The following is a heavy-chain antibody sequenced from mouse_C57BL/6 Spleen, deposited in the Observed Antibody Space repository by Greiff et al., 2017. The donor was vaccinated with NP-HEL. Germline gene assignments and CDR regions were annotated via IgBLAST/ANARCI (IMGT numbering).Heavy chain of an antibody. Sequence: QVQLQQPGAELVKPGASVKMSCKASGYTFNSYWITWVKQRPGQGLEWIGDIYPGSGSTNYNEKFKSKATLTVDTSSSTAYMQLSSLTSEDSAVYYCARDCHYYGSLDYWGQGTTLTVSS. J-gene: IGHJ2*01. D-gene: IGHD1-1*01. CDR2: IYPGSGST. CDR1: GYTFNSYW. V-gene: IGHV1-55*01. CDR3: ARDCHYYGSLDY.